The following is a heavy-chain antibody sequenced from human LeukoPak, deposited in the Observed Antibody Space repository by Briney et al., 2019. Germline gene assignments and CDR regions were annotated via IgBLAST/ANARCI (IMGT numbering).Heavy chain of an antibody. CDR3: ARVGTAMVYYYYMDV. Sequence: GGSLRLSCAASGFTFSSYAMHWVRQAPGKGLEWVAVISYDGSNKYYADSVKGRFTISRDNSKNTLYLQMNSLRAEDTAVYYCARVGTAMVYYYYMDVWGKGTTVTVSS. D-gene: IGHD5-18*01. CDR2: ISYDGSNK. J-gene: IGHJ6*03. V-gene: IGHV3-30*01. CDR1: GFTFSSYA.